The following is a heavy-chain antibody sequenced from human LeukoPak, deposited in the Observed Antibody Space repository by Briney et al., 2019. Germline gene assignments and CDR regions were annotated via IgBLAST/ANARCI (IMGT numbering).Heavy chain of an antibody. CDR2: IRYDGTIK. Sequence: GGSLRLSCAASGFAFSSYGMHWVRQAPGKGLEWVAFIRYDGTIKYYADSVKGRFTISRDNSKNTLYLQMNSLRAEDTAVYYCARDYYGSGSYLDYWGQGTLVTVSS. V-gene: IGHV3-30*02. CDR3: ARDYYGSGSYLDY. J-gene: IGHJ4*02. D-gene: IGHD3-10*01. CDR1: GFAFSSYG.